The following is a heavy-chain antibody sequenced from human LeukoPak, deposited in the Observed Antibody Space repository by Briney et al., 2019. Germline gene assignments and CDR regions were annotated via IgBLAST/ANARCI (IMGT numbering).Heavy chain of an antibody. CDR3: AKSKFPFDADGWHGYFDF. CDR1: GFTFSSYA. V-gene: IGHV3-30-3*02. CDR2: ISYDGSNK. D-gene: IGHD3-10*01. J-gene: IGHJ4*02. Sequence: GGSLRLSCAASGFTFSSYAMHWVRQAPGKGLEWVAVISYDGSNKYYADSVKGRFTISRDNSRNTLFMQMYSLRADDTAVYYCAKSKFPFDADGWHGYFDFWGQGTLVTVSS.